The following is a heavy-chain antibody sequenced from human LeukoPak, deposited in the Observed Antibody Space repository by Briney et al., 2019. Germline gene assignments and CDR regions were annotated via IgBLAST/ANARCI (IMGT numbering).Heavy chain of an antibody. V-gene: IGHV3-9*03. J-gene: IGHJ2*01. CDR3: AKDRGQLLYWYFDL. Sequence: PGGSLRLSCAASGFTFDDYAMHWVRQAPGKGLEWVSGISWNSGSIGYADSVKGRFTISRDNAKNSLYLQMNSLRAEDMALYHCAKDRGQLLYWYFDLWGRGTLVTVSS. D-gene: IGHD2-2*01. CDR1: GFTFDDYA. CDR2: ISWNSGSI.